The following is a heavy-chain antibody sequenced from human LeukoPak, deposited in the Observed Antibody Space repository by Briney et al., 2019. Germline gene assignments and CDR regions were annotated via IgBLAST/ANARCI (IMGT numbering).Heavy chain of an antibody. CDR1: GGSISSKGYY. V-gene: IGHV4-39*01. CDR2: VYYSGST. Sequence: PSETLSLTCTVSGGSISSKGYYWGWIRQPPGKGLEWIGSVYYSGSTYYNPSLKSRVTISVDTSRNQSSLRLNSVTAADTALYYCARQNCGGDCYSPRNGFDIWGQGTMVTVSS. CDR3: ARQNCGGDCYSPRNGFDI. J-gene: IGHJ3*02. D-gene: IGHD2-21*02.